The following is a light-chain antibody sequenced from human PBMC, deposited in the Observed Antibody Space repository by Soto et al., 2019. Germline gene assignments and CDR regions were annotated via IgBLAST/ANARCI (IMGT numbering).Light chain of an antibody. CDR2: LGS. J-gene: IGKJ3*01. Sequence: DIVMTQSPLSLPVTPGEPASISCRSSQSLLHSNGYNYLDWYLQKPGQSPQLLIYLGSNRSSGVPDRFSGSGSCTDFTLKISRVEAEDVGVYYCMQALQTPLFTFGPGTKVDIK. CDR3: MQALQTPLFT. V-gene: IGKV2-28*01. CDR1: QSLLHSNGYNY.